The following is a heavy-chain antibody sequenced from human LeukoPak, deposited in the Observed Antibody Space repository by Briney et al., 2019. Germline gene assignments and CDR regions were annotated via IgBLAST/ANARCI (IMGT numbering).Heavy chain of an antibody. CDR1: GFTFSSYG. CDR3: AKNFYGDTGY. Sequence: GRPLRPSSVSSGFTFSSYGIHWVGHAPPKGREWGVLILYDGGSTYYTDSVKSRFTISRDTSKNTLSLQMNTLTAEDTAVYYCAKNFYGDTGYGGKGTLVTVSS. V-gene: IGHV3-30*02. CDR2: ILYDGGST. D-gene: IGHD4-17*01. J-gene: IGHJ4*02.